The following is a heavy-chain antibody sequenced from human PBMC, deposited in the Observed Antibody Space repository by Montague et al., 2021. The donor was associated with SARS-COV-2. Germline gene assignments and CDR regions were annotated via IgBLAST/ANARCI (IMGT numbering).Heavy chain of an antibody. CDR2: IYSSGNA. D-gene: IGHD6-13*01. J-gene: IGHJ4*02. V-gene: IGHV4-4*07. Sequence: SETLSLTCTVSGGSINYYYWHWLRQSAAKGLEWIGRIYSSGNANYSPSLKSRVTMSVDTSQNQFSLKLNSLTAADTAVYYCARGDHPQSGSWDFFDTWGQGALVTVSS. CDR1: GGSINYYY. CDR3: ARGDHPQSGSWDFFDT.